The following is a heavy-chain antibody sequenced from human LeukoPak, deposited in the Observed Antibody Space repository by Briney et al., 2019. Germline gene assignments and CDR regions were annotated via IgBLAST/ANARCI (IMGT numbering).Heavy chain of an antibody. CDR1: GFTFSSYW. CDR2: INSDGSST. V-gene: IGHV3-74*01. D-gene: IGHD4-23*01. Sequence: GGSLRLSCAASGFTFSSYWMHWVRQAPGKGLVWVSRINSDGSSTSYADSVKGRFTISRDNAKNTLYLQMNSLRAEDTAVYYCVRIDLVTGLDYWGQGTLVTVSS. J-gene: IGHJ4*02. CDR3: VRIDLVTGLDY.